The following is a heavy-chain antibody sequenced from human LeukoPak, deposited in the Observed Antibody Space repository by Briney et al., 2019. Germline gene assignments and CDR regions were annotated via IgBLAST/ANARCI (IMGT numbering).Heavy chain of an antibody. CDR2: INSNNGDT. CDR3: ARDSADYGDYDY. Sequence: GASVKVSCKTSGYTFTAFYIHWVRQAPGQGLEWMGCINSNNGDTNSAQKFQGRVTMTRDTSTSTVYMELSSLRSEDTAVYYCARDSADYGDYDYWGQGTLVTVSS. V-gene: IGHV1-2*02. J-gene: IGHJ4*02. CDR1: GYTFTAFY. D-gene: IGHD4-17*01.